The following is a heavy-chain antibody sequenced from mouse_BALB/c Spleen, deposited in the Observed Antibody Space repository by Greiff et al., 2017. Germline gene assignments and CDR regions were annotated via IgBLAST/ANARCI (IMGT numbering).Heavy chain of an antibody. V-gene: IGHV2-9*02. D-gene: IGHD2-14*01. CDR1: GFSLTSYG. CDR2: IWAGGST. CDR3: ARDRYGGLFYYAMDY. J-gene: IGHJ4*01. Sequence: QVQLKESGPGLVAPSQSLSITCTVSGFSLTSYGVHWVRQPPGKGLEWLGVIWAGGSTNYNSALMSRLSISKDNSKSQVFLKMNSLQTDDTAMYYCARDRYGGLFYYAMDYWGQGTSVTVSS.